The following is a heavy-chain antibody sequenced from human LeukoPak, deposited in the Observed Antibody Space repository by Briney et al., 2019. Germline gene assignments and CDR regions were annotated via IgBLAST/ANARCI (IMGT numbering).Heavy chain of an antibody. CDR3: AKGQRGNQPLDYYMDV. V-gene: IGHV3-30*02. D-gene: IGHD1-14*01. Sequence: GGSLRLSCAASGFTLSSYGMHWVRQAPGKGLEWVAFIRYDGSNKYYADSVKGRFTISRDNSKNTLYLQMNSLRAEDTAVYYCAKGQRGNQPLDYYMDVWGKGTTVTVSS. CDR2: IRYDGSNK. J-gene: IGHJ6*03. CDR1: GFTLSSYG.